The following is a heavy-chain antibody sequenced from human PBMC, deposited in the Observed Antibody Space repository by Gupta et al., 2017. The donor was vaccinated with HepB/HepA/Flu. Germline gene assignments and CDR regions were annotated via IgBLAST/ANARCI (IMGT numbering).Heavy chain of an antibody. CDR3: AKDRSGSGSPNYYYYYGMDV. Sequence: IRGVRRALFQWLEWVAVISYDGSNKYYADSVKGRFTISRDNYKNTLYLQMNSLRAEDTAVYYCAKDRSGSGSPNYYYYYGMDVWGQGTTVTVSS. CDR2: ISYDGSNK. J-gene: IGHJ6*02. V-gene: IGHV3-30*18. D-gene: IGHD3-10*01.